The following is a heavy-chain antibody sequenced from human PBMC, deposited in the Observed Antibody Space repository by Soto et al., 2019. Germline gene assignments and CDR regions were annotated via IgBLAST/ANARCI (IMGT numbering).Heavy chain of an antibody. CDR3: ARGIAVAGPTRYYYSSYGMDV. CDR2: IYPGDSDT. J-gene: IGHJ6*02. Sequence: GESLKISCKGSGYSFTSYWIGWVRQMPGKGLEWMGIIYPGDSDTRYSPSFQGQVTISADKSISTAYLQWSSLKASDTAMYYCARGIAVAGPTRYYYSSYGMDVWGQGTTVTVSS. V-gene: IGHV5-51*01. D-gene: IGHD6-19*01. CDR1: GYSFTSYW.